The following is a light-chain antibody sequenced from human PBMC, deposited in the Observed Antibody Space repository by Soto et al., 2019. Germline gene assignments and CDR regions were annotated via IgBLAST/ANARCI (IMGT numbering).Light chain of an antibody. V-gene: IGKV3-11*01. Sequence: EIVLTQSPATLSLSPGERATLSCRASQSVSTYLAWYQQKPGQAPRLLIYDASKRATGIPVRFSGSGSGTDFTLTITNLEPEDFGVYYCQQRSNWPPTWTFGQGTKVDIK. CDR3: QQRSNWPPTWT. CDR2: DAS. CDR1: QSVSTY. J-gene: IGKJ1*01.